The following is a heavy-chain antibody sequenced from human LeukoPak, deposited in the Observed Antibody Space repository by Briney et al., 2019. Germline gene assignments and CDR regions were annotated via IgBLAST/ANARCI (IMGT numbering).Heavy chain of an antibody. CDR1: GFTFSSYW. Sequence: GGSLRLSCAASGFTFSSYWMSRVRQAPGKGLEWVANIKQDGSEKYYVDSVKGRFTISRDNAKNSLYLQMNSLRAEDTAVYYCARVSWLLLFDAFDIWGQGTMVTVSS. D-gene: IGHD3-22*01. CDR2: IKQDGSEK. V-gene: IGHV3-7*01. CDR3: ARVSWLLLFDAFDI. J-gene: IGHJ3*02.